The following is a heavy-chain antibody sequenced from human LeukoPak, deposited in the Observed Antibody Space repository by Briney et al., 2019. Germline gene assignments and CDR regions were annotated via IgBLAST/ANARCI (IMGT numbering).Heavy chain of an antibody. D-gene: IGHD2-2*01. V-gene: IGHV1-18*01. J-gene: IGHJ4*02. CDR1: GYTFTSYG. CDR2: ISAYNGNT. Sequence: GASVKLSCKASGYTFTSYGISWVRQAPGQGLEWMGWISAYNGNTNYAQKLQGRVTMTTDTSTSTAYMELRSLRSDDTAVYYCARERSAMGSPRFDYWGQGTLVTVSS. CDR3: ARERSAMGSPRFDY.